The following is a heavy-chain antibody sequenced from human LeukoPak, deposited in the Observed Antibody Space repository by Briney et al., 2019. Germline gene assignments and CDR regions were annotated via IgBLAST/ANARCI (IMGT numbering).Heavy chain of an antibody. J-gene: IGHJ4*02. Sequence: PGGSLRLSCAASGFTVSSNYMSWVRQAPGKGLEGVSVIYSGGSTYYADSVKGRFTISRDNTHNALSLRMNSLGAEDTAVYYCVREAAATLFDYWGQGTLVTVSS. D-gene: IGHD1-26*01. CDR3: VREAAATLFDY. V-gene: IGHV3-66*01. CDR1: GFTVSSNY. CDR2: IYSGGST.